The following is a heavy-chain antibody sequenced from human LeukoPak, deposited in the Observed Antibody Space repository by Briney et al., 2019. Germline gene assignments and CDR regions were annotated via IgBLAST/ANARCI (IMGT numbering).Heavy chain of an antibody. Sequence: AGGSLRLSCAASGFTFSTYAMSWVRQAPGKGLEWVSAISVSAGSTYYADSVKGRFTISRDNSKNTLYLQMNSLRAEDTAVYYCARDYGGFLEWFPRSYYYYMDVWGKGTTVTVSS. CDR3: ARDYGGFLEWFPRSYYYYMDV. V-gene: IGHV3-23*01. CDR1: GFTFSTYA. J-gene: IGHJ6*03. D-gene: IGHD3-3*01. CDR2: ISVSAGST.